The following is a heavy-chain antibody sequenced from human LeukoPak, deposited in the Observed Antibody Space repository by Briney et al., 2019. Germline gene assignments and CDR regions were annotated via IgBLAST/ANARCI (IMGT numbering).Heavy chain of an antibody. CDR3: AREPQYSYASKEDMDV. J-gene: IGHJ6*03. V-gene: IGHV4-4*07. D-gene: IGHD5-18*01. CDR1: GGSISSYY. Sequence: SETLSLTXTVSGGSISSYYWSWIRQPAGKGLEWIGRIYTSGSTNYNPSLKSRVTMSVDTSKNQFSLKLSSVTAADTAVYYCAREPQYSYASKEDMDVWGKGTTVTVSS. CDR2: IYTSGST.